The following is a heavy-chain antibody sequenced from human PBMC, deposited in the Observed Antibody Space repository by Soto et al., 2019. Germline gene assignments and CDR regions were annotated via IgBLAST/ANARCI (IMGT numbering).Heavy chain of an antibody. D-gene: IGHD2-15*01. CDR1: GSGFISSG. V-gene: IGHV1-58*02. Sequence: SVKVSCKASGSGFISSGIQWVRQAHGQRLEWIGWIVVASGQTNYAQNFRGRVAITRDTSTATAYIELTGLTSEDTAVYFCSADSPDIGVGWWVWGQGTTVTVSS. J-gene: IGHJ6*02. CDR3: SADSPDIGVGWWV. CDR2: IVVASGQT.